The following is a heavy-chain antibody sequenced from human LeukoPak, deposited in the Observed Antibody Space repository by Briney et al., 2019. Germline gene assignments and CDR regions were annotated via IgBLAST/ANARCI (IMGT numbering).Heavy chain of an antibody. CDR2: IYYSGST. CDR3: ASIAARLIFDYYYYMDV. D-gene: IGHD6-6*01. V-gene: IGHV4-39*01. CDR1: GGSISISSYY. J-gene: IGHJ6*03. Sequence: PSETLSLTCTVSGGSISISSYYWGWIRQPPGKGLEWIGSIYYSGSTYYNPSLKSRVTISVDTSKNQFSLKLSSVTAADTAVYYCASIAARLIFDYYYYMDVWGKGTTVTVSS.